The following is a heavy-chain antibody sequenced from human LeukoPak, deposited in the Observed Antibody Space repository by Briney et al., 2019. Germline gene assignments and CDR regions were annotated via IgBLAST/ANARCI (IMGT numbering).Heavy chain of an antibody. CDR3: ARDSKGDYGDHGEDY. CDR2: INSDGSST. Sequence: PGGSLRLSCAASGFTFSSYWMHWVRQAPGKGLVWVSRINSDGSSTSYADSVKGRFTISRDNAKNSLNLQMNSLRAEDTAVYYCARDSKGDYGDHGEDYWGQGTLVTVSS. D-gene: IGHD4-17*01. CDR1: GFTFSSYW. V-gene: IGHV3-74*01. J-gene: IGHJ4*02.